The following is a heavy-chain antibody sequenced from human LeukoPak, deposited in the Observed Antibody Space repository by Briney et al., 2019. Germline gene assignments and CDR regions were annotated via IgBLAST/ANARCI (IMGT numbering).Heavy chain of an antibody. CDR1: GXSFTSYC. D-gene: IGHD2-8*02. CDR3: ARLYCTGGTCFDP. CDR2: IHPGDSDT. J-gene: IGHJ5*02. Sequence: GESLKISFKGSGXSFTSYCIAWVRQMPGKGLEWMGIIHPGDSDTRYSPSFEGQVTISADKSISTAYLQWSSLEASDTAMYYCARLYCTGGTCFDPWGQGNLVTVSS. V-gene: IGHV5-51*01.